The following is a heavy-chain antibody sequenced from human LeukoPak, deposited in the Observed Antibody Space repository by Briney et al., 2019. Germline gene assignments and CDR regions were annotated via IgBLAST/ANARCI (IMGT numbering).Heavy chain of an antibody. CDR3: ARIPPRDFRGFQH. D-gene: IGHD3-10*01. Sequence: SETLSLTCTVSGGSINTNYYIWGWIRQPPGKGLEWIGSVAYNGNTFHNPSLRSRLIISADTSKNQFSLKLSSVTAADTAVYYCARIPPRDFRGFQHWGQGTLVTVSS. J-gene: IGHJ1*01. CDR1: GGSINTNYYI. CDR2: VAYNGNT. V-gene: IGHV4-39*01.